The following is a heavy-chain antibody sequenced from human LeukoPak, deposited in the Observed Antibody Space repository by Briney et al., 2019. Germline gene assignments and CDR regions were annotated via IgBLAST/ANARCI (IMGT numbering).Heavy chain of an antibody. CDR2: ISYDGSNK. D-gene: IGHD4-17*01. CDR3: AKAPGDYGDYLFDY. J-gene: IGHJ4*02. Sequence: PGGSLRLSCAASGFTFSSYGMHWVRQAPGRGLEWVAVISYDGSNKYYADSVKGRFTISRDNSKNTLYLQMNSLRAEDTAVYYCAKAPGDYGDYLFDYWGQGTLVTVSS. CDR1: GFTFSSYG. V-gene: IGHV3-30*18.